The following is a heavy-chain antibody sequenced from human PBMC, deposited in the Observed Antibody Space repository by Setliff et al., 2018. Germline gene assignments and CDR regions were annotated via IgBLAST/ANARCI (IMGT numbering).Heavy chain of an antibody. CDR2: FFHTRNT. CDR3: ARHLWGRYMAESSDYFDY. CDR1: GYSISSGYY. V-gene: IGHV4-38-2*02. J-gene: IGHJ4*02. Sequence: SETLSLTCTVSGYSISSGYYWGWIRQPTGKGLEWLGSFFHTRNTYYNPSLEGRVTISVDTSNNQFSLKLSSVTAADTAVYYCARHLWGRYMAESSDYFDYWGQGSLVTVSS. D-gene: IGHD3-3*02.